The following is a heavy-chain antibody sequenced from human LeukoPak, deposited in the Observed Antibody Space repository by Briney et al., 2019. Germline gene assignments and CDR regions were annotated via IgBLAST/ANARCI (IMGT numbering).Heavy chain of an antibody. V-gene: IGHV3-23*01. CDR2: ISGSGGST. Sequence: PGGSLRLSCAASGFTFSSYAMSWVRQAPGKGLEWVSAISGSGGSTYYADSVKGRFTISRDNAKNSVYLQMNSLRAEDTAVYYCTRAVAAADFSPGYWGQGTLVTVSS. CDR1: GFTFSSYA. J-gene: IGHJ4*02. CDR3: TRAVAAADFSPGY. D-gene: IGHD6-13*01.